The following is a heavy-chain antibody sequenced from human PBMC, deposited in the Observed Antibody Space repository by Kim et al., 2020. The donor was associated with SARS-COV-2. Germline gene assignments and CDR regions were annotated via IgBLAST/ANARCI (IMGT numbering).Heavy chain of an antibody. V-gene: IGHV4-34*01. J-gene: IGHJ6*02. CDR1: GGSFSGYY. CDR2: INHSGST. D-gene: IGHD2-2*01. Sequence: SETLSLTCAVYGGSFSGYYWSWIRQPPGKGLEWIGEINHSGSTNYNPSLKSRVTISVDTSKNQFSLKLSSVTAADTAVYYCARVVVPAAMWFGYYYGMDVWGQGTTVTVSS. CDR3: ARVVVPAAMWFGYYYGMDV.